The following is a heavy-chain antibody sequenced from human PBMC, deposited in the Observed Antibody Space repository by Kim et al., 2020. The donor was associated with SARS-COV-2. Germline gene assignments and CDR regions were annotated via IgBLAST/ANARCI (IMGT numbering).Heavy chain of an antibody. J-gene: IGHJ6*03. CDR3: SRRRRGYEYMDA. CDR1: GFTFRAYY. D-gene: IGHD5-12*01. V-gene: IGHV3-49*04. CDR2: IRTNTYGGTG. Sequence: GGSLRLSCTASGFTFRAYYMAWVRLAHGKGLEWVGLIRTNTYGGTGEYAPSVKDRFTVSSDDSNSVAYLQLNSLRSEDTAAYHCSRRRRGYEYMDARGKG.